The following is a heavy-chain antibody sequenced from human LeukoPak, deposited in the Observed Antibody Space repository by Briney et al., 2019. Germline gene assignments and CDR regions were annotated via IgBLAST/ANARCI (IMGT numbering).Heavy chain of an antibody. Sequence: GGSLRLSCAASGFSFISYGMHWVRRAPGKGLEWVGVISDDGRSKDYADSVKGRFTISRDNSKDTLYLQMNSLRDEDTAVYYCAKRPSDYGDYVSYFDYWGQGTLVTVSS. CDR1: GFSFISYG. CDR3: AKRPSDYGDYVSYFDY. CDR2: ISDDGRSK. V-gene: IGHV3-30*18. D-gene: IGHD4-17*01. J-gene: IGHJ4*02.